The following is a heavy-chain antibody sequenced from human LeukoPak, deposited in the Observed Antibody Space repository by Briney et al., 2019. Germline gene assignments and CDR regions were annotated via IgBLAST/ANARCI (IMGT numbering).Heavy chain of an antibody. J-gene: IGHJ4*02. CDR2: ISSSSSTI. Sequence: GGSLRLSCAASGLTFSSYSMNWVRQAPGKGLEWVSYISSSSSTIYYAGSVKGRFTISRDNAKNSLFLQMNSLRAEDTAVYYCARSRGSSGSYPFDYWGQGTLATVSS. CDR1: GLTFSSYS. V-gene: IGHV3-48*01. CDR3: ARSRGSSGSYPFDY. D-gene: IGHD1-26*01.